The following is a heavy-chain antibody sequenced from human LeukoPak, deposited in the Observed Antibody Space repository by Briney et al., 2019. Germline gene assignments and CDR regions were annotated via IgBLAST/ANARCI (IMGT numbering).Heavy chain of an antibody. CDR3: ARDLEMATIPFDY. CDR1: GFTFSSYS. J-gene: IGHJ4*02. Sequence: GGSLRLSCAASGFTFSSYSMNWVRQAPGKGLEWVSSISSSSSYIYYADSVKGRFTISRDNAKNSLYLQMNSLRAEDMAVYYCARDLEMATIPFDYWGQGTLVTVSS. V-gene: IGHV3-21*01. D-gene: IGHD5-24*01. CDR2: ISSSSSYI.